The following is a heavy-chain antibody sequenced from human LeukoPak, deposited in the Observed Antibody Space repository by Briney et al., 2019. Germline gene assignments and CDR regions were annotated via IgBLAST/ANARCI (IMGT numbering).Heavy chain of an antibody. D-gene: IGHD6-13*01. V-gene: IGHV4-39*07. CDR2: IYRRGST. CDR1: GASISSSDSY. CDR3: ARGVAAPGTGGLSWFDP. J-gene: IGHJ5*02. Sequence: SETLSLTCTVSGASISSSDSYWSWIRQPPGKGLEWIGSIYRRGSTSYNPSLKSRVTISLDTSKNQFSLKLSFVSAADTAVYYCARGVAAPGTGGLSWFDPWGQGTLVTVSS.